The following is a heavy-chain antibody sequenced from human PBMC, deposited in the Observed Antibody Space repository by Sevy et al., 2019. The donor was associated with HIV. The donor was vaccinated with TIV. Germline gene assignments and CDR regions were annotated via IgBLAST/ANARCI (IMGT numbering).Heavy chain of an antibody. CDR3: ARDGYSSSWYGGQFDY. CDR2: IYTSGST. Sequence: SETLYLTCTVSGGSISSYYWSWIRQPAGKGLEWIGRIYTSGSTNYNPSLKSRVTMSVDTSKNQFSLKLSSVTAADTAVYYCARDGYSSSWYGGQFDYWGQGTLVTVSS. CDR1: GGSISSYY. D-gene: IGHD6-13*01. V-gene: IGHV4-4*07. J-gene: IGHJ4*02.